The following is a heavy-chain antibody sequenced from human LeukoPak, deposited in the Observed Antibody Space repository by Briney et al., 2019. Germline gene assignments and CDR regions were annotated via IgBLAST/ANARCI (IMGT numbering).Heavy chain of an antibody. CDR2: ISGSGGST. Sequence: GGSLRLSCAASGFTFSSYAMSWVRQAPGKGLEWVSAISGSGGSTYYADSVKGRFTISRDNSKNTLYLQMNSLRAEDTAVYYCAKGYGDYNSYGMDVWGQGTTVTVSS. CDR3: AKGYGDYNSYGMDV. V-gene: IGHV3-23*01. J-gene: IGHJ6*02. D-gene: IGHD4-17*01. CDR1: GFTFSSYA.